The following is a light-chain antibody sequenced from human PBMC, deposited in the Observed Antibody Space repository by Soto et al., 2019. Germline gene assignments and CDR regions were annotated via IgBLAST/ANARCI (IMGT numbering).Light chain of an antibody. CDR3: QQYGSSPLT. J-gene: IGKJ4*01. Sequence: EIVLTQSPATLSLSPGEGVTLSCGASQTVTSNYLAWYQHKPGLAPRLLIYAASSRAAGIPGRFSGSGSGTDFTLTIRRLEPEDFAVYYCQQYGSSPLTFGGGTKVEIK. CDR2: AAS. CDR1: QTVTSNY. V-gene: IGKV3D-20*01.